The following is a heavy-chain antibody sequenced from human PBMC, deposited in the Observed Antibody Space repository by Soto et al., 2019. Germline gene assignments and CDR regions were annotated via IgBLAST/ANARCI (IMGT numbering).Heavy chain of an antibody. CDR3: AKDTMIVVLSGESYCYGMDV. V-gene: IGHV3-30*18. D-gene: IGHD3-22*01. Sequence: QVQLVESGGGVVQPGRSLRLSCAASGFTFSSYGMHWVRQAPGKGLEWVAVISYDGSNKYYADSVKGRFTISRDNSKNPLYLQMNSLRAEDTAVYYCAKDTMIVVLSGESYCYGMDVWGQGTTVTVSS. J-gene: IGHJ6*02. CDR1: GFTFSSYG. CDR2: ISYDGSNK.